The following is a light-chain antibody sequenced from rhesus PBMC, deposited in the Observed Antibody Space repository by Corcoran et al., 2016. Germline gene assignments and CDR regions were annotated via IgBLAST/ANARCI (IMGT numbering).Light chain of an antibody. CDR2: DSS. CDR3: QQDYSWPPFT. J-gene: IGKJ3*01. V-gene: IGKV3-17*03. Sequence: EIVMTQSPATLSLSPGERATLSCRASQSVSSRLAWYQQKPGQAPRLLIDDSSRRATGIPNRCRGSGSGTEVTLTISSLGSEDVGVYYCQQDYSWPPFTFGRGTKLDVK. CDR1: QSVSSR.